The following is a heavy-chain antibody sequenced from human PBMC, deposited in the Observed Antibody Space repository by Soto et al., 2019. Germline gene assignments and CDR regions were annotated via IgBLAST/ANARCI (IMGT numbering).Heavy chain of an antibody. J-gene: IGHJ4*02. V-gene: IGHV3-30*18. D-gene: IGHD3-16*02. Sequence: QVQLVESGGGVVQPGRSLRLSCAASGLTFSDYGMHWVRQAPGKGLEWVTIISYDGSNQYYADSVKGRFTISRDNSKNTLYLQMISLRLEDTGVYYCAKALGELSPESFDHWGQGVLVTVSS. CDR1: GLTFSDYG. CDR3: AKALGELSPESFDH. CDR2: ISYDGSNQ.